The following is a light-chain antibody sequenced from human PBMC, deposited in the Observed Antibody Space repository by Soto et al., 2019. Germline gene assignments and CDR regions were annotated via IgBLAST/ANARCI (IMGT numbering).Light chain of an antibody. CDR1: QDISNY. CDR2: DAS. J-gene: IGKJ2*01. V-gene: IGKV1-33*01. Sequence: DTQMTQSPSSLSASVGDRVTITCQASQDISNYLNWYQQKPGKAPKLLIYDASNLETGVPSRFSGSGSGTDFTFTISSLQPEDIATYYCQQYNSYPYTFGQGTNLEIK. CDR3: QQYNSYPYT.